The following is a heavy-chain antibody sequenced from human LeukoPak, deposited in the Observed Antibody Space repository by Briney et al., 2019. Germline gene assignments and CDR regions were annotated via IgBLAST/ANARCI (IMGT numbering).Heavy chain of an antibody. J-gene: IGHJ4*02. D-gene: IGHD5-24*01. CDR3: ARGGQEHVEMATMTDY. CDR1: GFTFSSYA. CDR2: ISYDGSNK. V-gene: IGHV3-30-3*01. Sequence: PGRSLRLSCAASGFTFSSYAMHWVRQAPGKGLEWVAVISYDGSNKYYADSVKGRFTISRDNSKNTLYLQMNSLRAEDTAVYYCARGGQEHVEMATMTDYWGQGTLVTVSS.